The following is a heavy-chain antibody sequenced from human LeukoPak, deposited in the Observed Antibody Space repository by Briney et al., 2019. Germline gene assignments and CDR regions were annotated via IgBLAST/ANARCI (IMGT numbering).Heavy chain of an antibody. J-gene: IGHJ4*02. D-gene: IGHD3-22*01. V-gene: IGHV3-21*01. CDR2: ISSSSSYI. CDR1: GFTFSSYS. Sequence: GGSLRLPCAASGFTFSSYSMKWVRQAPGKGLEWVSFISSSSSYIYYADSVKGRFTISRDNAKNSLYLQMNSLRAEDTAVYYCTFYDSSGSLDYWGQGTLVTVSS. CDR3: TFYDSSGSLDY.